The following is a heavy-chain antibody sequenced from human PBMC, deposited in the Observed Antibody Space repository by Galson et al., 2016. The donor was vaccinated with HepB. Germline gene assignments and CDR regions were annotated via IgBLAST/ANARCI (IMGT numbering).Heavy chain of an antibody. CDR1: GGSISNRSYF. V-gene: IGHV4-39*01. D-gene: IGHD3-3*01. CDR3: ANLQLGAITKSFEI. CDR2: IYYSGKT. Sequence: SETLSLTCNVSGGSISNRSYFWAWIRQPPGKGLVWIATIYYSGKTYYSPSLQSRVTISVDTSKNQFSLILTSVSAADTAVNYCANLQLGAITKSFEISGQGTIVTVSS. J-gene: IGHJ3*02.